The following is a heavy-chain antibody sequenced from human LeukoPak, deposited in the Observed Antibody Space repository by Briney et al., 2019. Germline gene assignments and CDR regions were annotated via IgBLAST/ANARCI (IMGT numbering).Heavy chain of an antibody. CDR2: IYPGDSDT. CDR3: ARLNSSVFDH. J-gene: IGHJ4*02. CDR1: GYSFTTYW. V-gene: IGHV5-51*01. D-gene: IGHD4-23*01. Sequence: GESLKISCKGSGYSFTTYWIGWVRQMPGKGLEWMGIIYPGDSDTRYSPSFQGQVTMSADKSISTAYSQWSSLKASDTAMYYCARLNSSVFDHWGQGTLVTVSS.